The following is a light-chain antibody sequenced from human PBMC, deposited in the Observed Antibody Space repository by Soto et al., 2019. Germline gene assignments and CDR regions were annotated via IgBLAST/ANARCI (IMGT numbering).Light chain of an antibody. V-gene: IGKV1-6*01. CDR3: LQDYNYQWT. CDR2: AAS. CDR1: QDIGND. Sequence: AIPMTQSPSSLSASVGDRVTITCRASQDIGNDLRWYQQKPGKAPKLLIYAASSLQSGVPSRFSGSGSGTDFTLTISSLQPEDFATYFCLQDYNYQWTFGQGTKVEIK. J-gene: IGKJ1*01.